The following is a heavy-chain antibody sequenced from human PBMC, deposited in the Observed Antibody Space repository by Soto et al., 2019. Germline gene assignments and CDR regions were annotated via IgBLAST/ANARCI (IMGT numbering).Heavy chain of an antibody. J-gene: IGHJ3*02. V-gene: IGHV3-7*05. CDR2: IKQDGTEK. D-gene: IGHD3-22*01. CDR1: GFMFDNYW. Sequence: GGSLRLSCAASGFMFDNYWMSWVRQAPGKGLEWVANIKQDGTEKFYVDSVKGRFTISRDNAKNSLYLQMNNLRAEDTAVYYCARDDFYDSSVNDAFDIWGQGTMVTVSS. CDR3: ARDDFYDSSVNDAFDI.